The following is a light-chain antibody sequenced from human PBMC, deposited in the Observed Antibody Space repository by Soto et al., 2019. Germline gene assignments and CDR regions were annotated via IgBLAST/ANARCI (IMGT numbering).Light chain of an antibody. V-gene: IGKV1-8*01. CDR1: QGISSY. J-gene: IGKJ4*01. CDR2: AAS. Sequence: AIRMTQSPSSFSASTGDRVTITCRASQGISSYLAWYQQKPGKAPKLLIYAASTLQSGVPSRFSGRGSGTDFALTISCLQSEDLATYYCQQYYSYPLTFGGGTKVESK. CDR3: QQYYSYPLT.